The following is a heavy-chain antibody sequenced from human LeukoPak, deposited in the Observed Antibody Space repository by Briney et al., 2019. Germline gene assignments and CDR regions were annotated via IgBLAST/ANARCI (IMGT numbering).Heavy chain of an antibody. D-gene: IGHD3-22*01. CDR3: ARDGSYDSSGYYYGFYFDY. CDR2: IIPIFGTA. CDR1: GGTFSSYA. V-gene: IGHV1-69*05. J-gene: IGHJ4*02. Sequence: SVKVSCKASGGTFSSYAISWVRPAPGQGLEWMGRIIPIFGTANYAQKFQGRVTITTDESTSTAYMELSSLRSEDTAVYYCARDGSYDSSGYYYGFYFDYWGQGTLVTVSS.